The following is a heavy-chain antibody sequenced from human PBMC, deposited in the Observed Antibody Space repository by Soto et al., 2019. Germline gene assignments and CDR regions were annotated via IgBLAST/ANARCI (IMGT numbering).Heavy chain of an antibody. D-gene: IGHD4-17*01. J-gene: IGHJ5*02. V-gene: IGHV3-33*01. Sequence: QVQLVESGGGVVQPGRSLRLSCAASGFTFSSYGMHWVRQAPGKGLEWVAVIWYDGSNKYYADSVKGRFTISRDNSKNPLDLQMNSLRAEDTAVYYCAREPTTVTTYNWFDPWGQGTLVTVSS. CDR3: AREPTTVTTYNWFDP. CDR2: IWYDGSNK. CDR1: GFTFSSYG.